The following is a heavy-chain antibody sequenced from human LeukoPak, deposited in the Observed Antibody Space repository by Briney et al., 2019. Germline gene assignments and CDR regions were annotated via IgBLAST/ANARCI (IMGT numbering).Heavy chain of an antibody. Sequence: ASVKVSCKASGGTFSSYAISWVRQAPGQGLEWMGRIIPILGIANYAQKFQGRVTITADKSTSTAYMELSSLRSEDTAVYYCARDQEWELPDYWGQGTLVTVSS. J-gene: IGHJ4*02. V-gene: IGHV1-69*04. D-gene: IGHD1-26*01. CDR3: ARDQEWELPDY. CDR2: IIPILGIA. CDR1: GGTFSSYA.